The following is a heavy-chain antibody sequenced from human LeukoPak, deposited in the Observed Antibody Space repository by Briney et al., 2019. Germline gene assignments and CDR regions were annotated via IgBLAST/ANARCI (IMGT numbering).Heavy chain of an antibody. V-gene: IGHV5-51*01. CDR1: GYSFTSYW. J-gene: IGHJ5*02. D-gene: IGHD5-24*01. CDR2: IYPGDSDT. CDR3: ARVTGWLQFGNGWFDP. Sequence: GESLKTSCKGSGYSFTSYWIGWVRQMPGKGLEWMGIIYPGDSDTRYSPSFQGQVTISADKSISTAYLQWSSLKASDTAMYYCARVTGWLQFGNGWFDPWGQGTLVTVSS.